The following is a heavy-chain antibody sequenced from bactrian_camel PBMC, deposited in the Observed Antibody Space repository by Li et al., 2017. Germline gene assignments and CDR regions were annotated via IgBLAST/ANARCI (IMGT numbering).Heavy chain of an antibody. CDR2: IDSDGHPT. D-gene: IGHD5*01. Sequence: HVQLVESGGGSVQSGGSLRLSCAASRYTYSMGWFRQTPGKEREAVALIDSDGHPTYHAALKGRFTISRDKDKNMLYLQLNYLKTEDTAMYYCANWGDNYWGQGTQVTVS. J-gene: IGHJ4*01. V-gene: IGHV3S1*01. CDR3: ANWGDNY. CDR1: RYTYS.